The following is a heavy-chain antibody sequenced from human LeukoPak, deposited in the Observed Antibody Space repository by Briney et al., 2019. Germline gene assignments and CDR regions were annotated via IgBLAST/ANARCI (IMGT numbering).Heavy chain of an antibody. J-gene: IGHJ4*02. CDR1: GFTFSSYG. V-gene: IGHV3-30*18. CDR2: ISYDGSNK. Sequence: GGSLRLSCAASGFTFSSYGMHWVRQAPGKGLEWVAVISYDGSNKYYADSVKGRFTISRDKSKNTLYLQMNSLRAEDTAVYYCVKLGIDTAMVTGGLFDYWGQGTLVTVSS. CDR3: VKLGIDTAMVTGGLFDY. D-gene: IGHD5-18*01.